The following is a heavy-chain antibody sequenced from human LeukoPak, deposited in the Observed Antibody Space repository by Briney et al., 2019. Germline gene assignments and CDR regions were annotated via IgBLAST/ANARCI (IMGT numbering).Heavy chain of an antibody. CDR1: GGTFSSYA. J-gene: IGHJ6*03. CDR3: ARDHYGGGWLRDPKYYYYYMDV. Sequence: ASVKVSCKASGGTFSSYAISWVRQAPGQGLEWMGGIIPIFGTANYAQKFQGRVTITTDESTSTAYMELSSLRSEDTAVYYCARDHYGGGWLRDPKYYYYYMDVWGKGTTVTVSS. V-gene: IGHV1-69*05. D-gene: IGHD6-19*01. CDR2: IIPIFGTA.